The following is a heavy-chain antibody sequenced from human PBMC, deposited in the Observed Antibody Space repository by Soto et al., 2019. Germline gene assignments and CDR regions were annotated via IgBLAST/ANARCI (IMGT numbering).Heavy chain of an antibody. CDR1: GFSLPTDRVG. V-gene: IGHV2-5*02. CDR2: IYWDDSK. J-gene: IGHJ5*02. Sequence: QITLKESGPTLVKPTQTLTLTCTFSGFSLPTDRVGVGWIRQPPGKALEWLAVIYWDDSKTYRPSLKSKLTITKDNSKNQVALTMTDMEPVNTATYYGARAYGGRSLAWGQGTLVTVSS. CDR3: ARAYGGRSLA. D-gene: IGHD1-26*01.